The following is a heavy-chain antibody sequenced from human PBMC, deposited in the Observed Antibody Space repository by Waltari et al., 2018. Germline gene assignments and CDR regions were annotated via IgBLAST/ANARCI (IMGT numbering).Heavy chain of an antibody. V-gene: IGHV3-9*03. D-gene: IGHD6-13*01. Sequence: EVQLVESGGGLVQPGRSLRLSCAASGFTFDDYAMHWVRQPPGKGLEWVSGISWNSGSIGYADSVKGRFTISRDNAKNSLYLQMNSLRAEDMALYYCAKATSAAGLSPCDYWGQGTLVTVSS. CDR3: AKATSAAGLSPCDY. CDR1: GFTFDDYA. CDR2: ISWNSGSI. J-gene: IGHJ4*02.